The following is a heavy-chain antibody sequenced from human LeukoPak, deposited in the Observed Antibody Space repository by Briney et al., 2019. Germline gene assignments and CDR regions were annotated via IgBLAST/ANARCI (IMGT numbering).Heavy chain of an antibody. V-gene: IGHV3-30*18. CDR3: AKDGALTGFIFLDY. D-gene: IGHD3-3*01. CDR2: ISYDGSNR. Sequence: GGSLRLSCAASGFTFSSYGMHWVRQAPGKGLEWVAVISYDGSNRYYADSVKGRFTISRDNSKNTLYLQMNSLRAEDTAVYYCAKDGALTGFIFLDYWGQGTLVTVSS. J-gene: IGHJ4*02. CDR1: GFTFSSYG.